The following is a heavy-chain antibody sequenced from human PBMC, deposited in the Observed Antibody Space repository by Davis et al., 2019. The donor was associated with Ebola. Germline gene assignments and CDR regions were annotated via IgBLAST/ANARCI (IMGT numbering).Heavy chain of an antibody. V-gene: IGHV3-23*01. CDR2: ISGSGGST. J-gene: IGHJ6*02. Sequence: GESLKISCAASGFTFSSYAMSWVRQAPGKGLEWVSAISGSGGSTYYADSVKGRFTISRDNSKNTLYLQMNSLRAEDTAVYYCAREIRFLEWLYSDYGMDVWGQGTTVTVSS. CDR3: AREIRFLEWLYSDYGMDV. D-gene: IGHD3-3*01. CDR1: GFTFSSYA.